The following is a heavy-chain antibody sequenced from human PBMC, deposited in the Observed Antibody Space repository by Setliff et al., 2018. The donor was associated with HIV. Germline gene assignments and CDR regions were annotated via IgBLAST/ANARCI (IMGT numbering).Heavy chain of an antibody. Sequence: SVKVSCKASGYTFTSHVLHWVRQAPGQGLEWMGGIIPILGTTNYAQKIQGRVKFSADESTGTAYMDLTRLRVDDTAIYYCARGTWMQARWWFDSWGQGTQVTVSS. CDR1: GYTFTSHV. CDR3: ARGTWMQARWWFDS. V-gene: IGHV1-69*13. CDR2: IIPILGTT. J-gene: IGHJ5*01. D-gene: IGHD5-18*01.